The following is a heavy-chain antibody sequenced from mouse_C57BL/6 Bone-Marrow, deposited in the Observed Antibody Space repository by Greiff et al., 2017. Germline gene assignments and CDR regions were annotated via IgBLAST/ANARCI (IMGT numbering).Heavy chain of an antibody. Sequence: VKLQESGAELARPGASVQLSCKASGYTFTSYGISWVKQRTGQGLEWIGEIYPRSGNTYYNEKFKGKATLTADKSSSTAYMVLRSLTSEDSAVYFCARGDYYARDYWGQGTSVTVSS. CDR1: GYTFTSYG. CDR3: ARGDYYARDY. CDR2: IYPRSGNT. V-gene: IGHV1-81*01. J-gene: IGHJ4*01.